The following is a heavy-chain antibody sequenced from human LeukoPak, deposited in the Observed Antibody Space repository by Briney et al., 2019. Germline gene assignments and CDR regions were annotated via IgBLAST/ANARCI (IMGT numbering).Heavy chain of an antibody. V-gene: IGHV3-33*01. J-gene: IGHJ6*03. CDR2: MDYDGSNK. CDR1: GFTFSSHG. Sequence: PGGSLRLSCAASGFTFSSHGMHWIRQAPGKGLEWVAGMDYDGSNKYYTDAVKGRHTISRDDSKNTLYLQMNSLRVEDTAVYYCGRDLGVGFCSSTGCNNLNMDVWGKGTTVTVSS. D-gene: IGHD2-2*01. CDR3: GRDLGVGFCSSTGCNNLNMDV.